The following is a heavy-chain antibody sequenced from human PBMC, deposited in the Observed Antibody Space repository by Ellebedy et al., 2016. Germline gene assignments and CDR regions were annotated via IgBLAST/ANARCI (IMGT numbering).Heavy chain of an antibody. CDR1: GFTFSSNA. CDR3: AKSPPSGDYDLDP. CDR2: ITGSGGTT. Sequence: GGSLRLXXAASGFTFSSNAMSWVRQAPGKGLEWVSAITGSGGTTYYADSVKGRFTISRDNSKNTLYLQMNTLRAEDTAVYYCAKSPPSGDYDLDPWGQGTLVTVSS. D-gene: IGHD4-17*01. V-gene: IGHV3-23*01. J-gene: IGHJ5*02.